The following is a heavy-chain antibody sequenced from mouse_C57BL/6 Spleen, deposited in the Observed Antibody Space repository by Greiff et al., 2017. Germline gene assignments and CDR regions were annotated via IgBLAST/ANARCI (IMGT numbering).Heavy chain of an antibody. J-gene: IGHJ2*01. V-gene: IGHV1-47*01. Sequence: QVQLKQSGAELVKPGASVKMSCKASGYTFTTYPIEWMKQNHGKSLEWIGNFHPYNDDTKYNDKFKGKATLTVEKSSSTVYLELSRLTSDDSAVYYCARGRYYSNSYYFDYWGQGTTLTVSS. CDR3: ARGRYYSNSYYFDY. D-gene: IGHD2-5*01. CDR1: GYTFTTYP. CDR2: FHPYNDDT.